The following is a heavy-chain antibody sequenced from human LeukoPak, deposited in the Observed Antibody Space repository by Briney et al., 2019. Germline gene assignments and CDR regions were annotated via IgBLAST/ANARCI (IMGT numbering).Heavy chain of an antibody. V-gene: IGHV3-21*01. CDR1: GFTFSSYS. D-gene: IGHD4-17*01. CDR3: ARNGDYETYYYYYMDV. J-gene: IGHJ6*03. Sequence: GGSLRLSCAASGFTFSSYSMNWVRQAPGKGLEWVSSISSSSSYIYYADSVKGRFTIPRDNAKNSLYLQMNSLRAEDTAVYYCARNGDYETYYYYYMDVWGKGTTVTVSS. CDR2: ISSSSSYI.